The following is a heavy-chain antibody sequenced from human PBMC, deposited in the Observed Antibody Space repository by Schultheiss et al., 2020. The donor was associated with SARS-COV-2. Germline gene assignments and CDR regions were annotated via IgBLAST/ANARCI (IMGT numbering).Heavy chain of an antibody. CDR2: IYYSGST. D-gene: IGHD3-10*01. J-gene: IGHJ6*02. Sequence: SQTLSLTCTVSGGSISSGGYYWSWIRQHPGKGLEWIGYIYYSGSTYYNPSLKSRVTISVDTSKNQFSLKLSSVTAADTAVYYCAGEHRSSGKLNYGMDVWGQGTTVTVSS. CDR3: AGEHRSSGKLNYGMDV. CDR1: GGSISSGGYY. V-gene: IGHV4-31*03.